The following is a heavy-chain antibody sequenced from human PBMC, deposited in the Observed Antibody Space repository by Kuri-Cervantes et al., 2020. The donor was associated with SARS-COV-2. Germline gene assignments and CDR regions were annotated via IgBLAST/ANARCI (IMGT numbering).Heavy chain of an antibody. CDR2: IIPILGIA. J-gene: IGHJ6*02. CDR1: GGTFSSYA. D-gene: IGHD6-19*01. Sequence: SVTVSCKDSGGTFSSYAISWVRQAPGQGLEWMGGIIPILGIANYAQKFQGRVTITADKSTSTAYMELSSLSSEDTAVYYWATALVVAGTTNRYYYYYGIDVWGQGTTVTVSS. CDR3: ATALVVAGTTNRYYYYYGIDV. V-gene: IGHV1-69*10.